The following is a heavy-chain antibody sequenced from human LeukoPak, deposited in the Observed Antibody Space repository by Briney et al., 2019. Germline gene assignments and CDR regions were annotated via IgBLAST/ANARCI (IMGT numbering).Heavy chain of an antibody. V-gene: IGHV3-15*01. CDR1: GFTFSNAW. CDR2: IKSKTDGGTT. D-gene: IGHD3-10*01. J-gene: IGHJ6*03. CDR3: ARGVGGSGSSNPYYYYYMDV. Sequence: GGSLRLSCAASGFTFSNAWMSWVRQAPGKGLEWVGRIKSKTDGGTTDYAAPVKGRFTISRDDSKNTLYLQMNSLRAEDTAVYYCARGVGGSGSSNPYYYYYMDVWGKGTTVTVSS.